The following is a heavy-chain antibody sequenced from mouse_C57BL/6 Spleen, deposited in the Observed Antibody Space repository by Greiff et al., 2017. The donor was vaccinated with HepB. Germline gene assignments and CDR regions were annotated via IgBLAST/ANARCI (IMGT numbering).Heavy chain of an antibody. CDR1: GFSLTSYG. V-gene: IGHV2-2*01. CDR2: IWSGGST. D-gene: IGHD1-1*01. CDR3: ARNYGSENAWFAY. J-gene: IGHJ3*01. Sequence: VKLVESGPGLVQPSQSLSITCTVSGFSLTSYGVHWVRQSPGKGLEWLGVIWSGGSTDYNAAFISRLSISKDNSKSQVFFKMNSLQADDTAIYYCARNYGSENAWFAYWGQGTLVTVSA.